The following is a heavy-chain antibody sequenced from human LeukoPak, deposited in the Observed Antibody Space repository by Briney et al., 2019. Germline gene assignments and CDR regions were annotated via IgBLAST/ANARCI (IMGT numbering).Heavy chain of an antibody. CDR2: IYYSGST. CDR3: AREAVRTANFDAFDI. J-gene: IGHJ3*02. V-gene: IGHV4-61*01. D-gene: IGHD2-2*01. Sequence: SETLSLTCTVSGGSVSSGSYYWSWIRQPPGKGLEWIGYIYYSGSTNYNPSLKSRVTISVDTSKNQFSLKLSPVTAADTAVYYCAREAVRTANFDAFDIWGQGTMVTVSS. CDR1: GGSVSSGSYY.